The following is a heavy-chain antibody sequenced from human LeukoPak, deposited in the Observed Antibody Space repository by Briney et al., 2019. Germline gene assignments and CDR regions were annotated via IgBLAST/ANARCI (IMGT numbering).Heavy chain of an antibody. CDR1: GYTFTCYG. Sequence: ASVKVSCKASGYTFTCYGISWVRQAPGQGLEWMGWISAYNGNTNYAQKRQGRVTMTTDTSTSTAYMELRSLRSDDTAVYYCARNAGGNYGDDFDYWGQGTLVTVSS. V-gene: IGHV1-18*01. CDR3: ARNAGGNYGDDFDY. D-gene: IGHD4-17*01. J-gene: IGHJ4*02. CDR2: ISAYNGNT.